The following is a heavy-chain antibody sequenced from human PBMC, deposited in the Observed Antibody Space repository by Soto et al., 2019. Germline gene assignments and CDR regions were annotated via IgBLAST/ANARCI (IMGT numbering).Heavy chain of an antibody. CDR2: FDPEDGET. V-gene: IGHV1-24*01. CDR3: ATAVIVSGWRSFDY. Sequence: ASVKVSCKVSGYTLTELSMHWVRQAPGKGLEWMGGFDPEDGETSYAQKFQGRVTMTEDTSTDTAYMELSSLRSEDTAVYYCATAVIVSGWRSFDYWGQGTLVTVSS. D-gene: IGHD6-19*01. CDR1: GYTLTELS. J-gene: IGHJ4*02.